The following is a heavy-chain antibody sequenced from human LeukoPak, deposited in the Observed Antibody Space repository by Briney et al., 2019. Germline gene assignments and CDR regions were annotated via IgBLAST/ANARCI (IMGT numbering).Heavy chain of an antibody. V-gene: IGHV2-70*11. J-gene: IGHJ4*02. Sequence: SGPTLVNPTQTLTLTCTFSGFSLSTSKMCVNWIRQPPGKALEWLARIDWDDDKYYSTSLKTRLTISKDTSKNQVVLTMTNMDPLDTATYYCARILAGPDYFDYWGQGTLVTVSS. CDR3: ARILAGPDYFDY. CDR1: GFSLSTSKMC. CDR2: IDWDDDK.